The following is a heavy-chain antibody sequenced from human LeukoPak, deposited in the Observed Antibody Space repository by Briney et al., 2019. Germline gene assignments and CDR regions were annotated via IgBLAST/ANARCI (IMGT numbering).Heavy chain of an antibody. D-gene: IGHD4-23*01. CDR1: GYTFNNFW. V-gene: IGHV5-51*01. CDR3: ARRPPTVVTLSRDALHI. CDR2: IYPADSDT. Sequence: GESLKISCKGSGYTFNNFWIGWVRQMPGKGLEWMGIIYPADSDTTYSPSFRGQATISADKSINTAYLQLSSLKASDTAMYYCARRPPTVVTLSRDALHIWGQGTMVTVSS. J-gene: IGHJ3*02.